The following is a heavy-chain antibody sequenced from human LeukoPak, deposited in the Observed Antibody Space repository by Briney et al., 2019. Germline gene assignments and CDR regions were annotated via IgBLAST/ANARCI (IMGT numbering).Heavy chain of an antibody. J-gene: IGHJ4*02. Sequence: PVGSLVLSCEASGFTFSSYGMHWVRQAPGKGLEWVAAIWYDGSNEWYADSVKGRFTISRDNSKKTLNLQMDSLRAEDTAVYYCARDTRGGATAFDYWGQGPL. V-gene: IGHV3-33*01. CDR3: ARDTRGGATAFDY. CDR2: IWYDGSNE. CDR1: GFTFSSYG. D-gene: IGHD1-26*01.